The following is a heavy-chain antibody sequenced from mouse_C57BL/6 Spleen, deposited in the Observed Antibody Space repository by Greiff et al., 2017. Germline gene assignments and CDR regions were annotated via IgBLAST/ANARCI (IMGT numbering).Heavy chain of an antibody. D-gene: IGHD2-2*01. CDR3: ARGATMVTTRGLAY. CDR2: INPNNGGT. J-gene: IGHJ3*01. V-gene: IGHV1-26*01. Sequence: VQLQQSGPELVKPGASVKISCKASGYTFTDYYMNWVKQNHGKSLEWIGDINPNNGGTSYNQKFKGKATLTVDKSSSTAYMELRSLTSEDSAVYYCARGATMVTTRGLAYWGQGTLVTVSA. CDR1: GYTFTDYY.